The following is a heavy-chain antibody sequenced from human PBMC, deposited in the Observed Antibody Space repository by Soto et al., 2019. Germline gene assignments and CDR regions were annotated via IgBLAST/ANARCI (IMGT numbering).Heavy chain of an antibody. J-gene: IGHJ5*02. CDR3: ARGTYGSGSYGGNWFDP. CDR1: GWSSSGYY. Sequence: SETLSLTCAVYGWSSSGYYWSWIRQPPEKGLEWIGEINHSGSTNYNPSLKSRVTISVDTSKNQFSLKLSSVTAADTAVYYCARGTYGSGSYGGNWFDPWGQGTLVTVS. V-gene: IGHV4-34*01. CDR2: INHSGST. D-gene: IGHD3-10*01.